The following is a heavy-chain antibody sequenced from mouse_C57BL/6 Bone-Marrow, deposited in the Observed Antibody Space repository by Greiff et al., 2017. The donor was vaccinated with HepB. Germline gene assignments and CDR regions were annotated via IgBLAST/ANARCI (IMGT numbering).Heavy chain of an antibody. D-gene: IGHD1-3*01. Sequence: VQLQQSGAELVRPGASVKLSCTASGFNIKDDYMHWVKQRPEQGLEWIGWIDPENGDTEYASKFQGKATITADTSSNKAYLQLSSLTSEDAAVSYCTTIVSGYVDYWGQGTSLTVSS. CDR2: IDPENGDT. V-gene: IGHV14-4*01. CDR1: GFNIKDDY. J-gene: IGHJ2*02. CDR3: TTIVSGYVDY.